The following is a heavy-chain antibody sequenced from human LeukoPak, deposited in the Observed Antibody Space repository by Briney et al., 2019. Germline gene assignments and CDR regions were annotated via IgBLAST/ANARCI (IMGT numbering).Heavy chain of an antibody. V-gene: IGHV3-53*01. D-gene: IGHD6-19*01. CDR3: ARPLYSSGWSFDY. CDR1: GFTVSSNY. Sequence: PGGSLRLSCAASGFTVSSNYMGWVRQAPGKGLEWVSVIYSGGSTYYADSVKGRFTISRDNSKNTLYLQMNSLRAEDTAVYYCARPLYSSGWSFDYWGQGTLVTVSS. J-gene: IGHJ4*02. CDR2: IYSGGST.